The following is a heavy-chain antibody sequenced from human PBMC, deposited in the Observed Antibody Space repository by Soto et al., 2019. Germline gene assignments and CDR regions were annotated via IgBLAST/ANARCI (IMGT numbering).Heavy chain of an antibody. D-gene: IGHD2-15*01. J-gene: IGHJ6*03. V-gene: IGHV4-61*08. CDR3: ARSYRRYCSGGSCYSYYYYYVDV. Sequence: SETLSLTCAVSGGSISSGGYSWSWIRQPPGKGLERIGYIYYSGSTNYNPSLKSRVTISVDTSKNQFSLKLISVTAADTAVHYCARSYRRYCSGGSCYSYYYYYVDVWGKGTTVTVSS. CDR1: GGSISSGGYS. CDR2: IYYSGST.